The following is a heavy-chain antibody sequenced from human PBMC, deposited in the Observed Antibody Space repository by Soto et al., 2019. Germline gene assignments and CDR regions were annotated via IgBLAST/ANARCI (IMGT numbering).Heavy chain of an antibody. CDR2: IWYDGSNK. CDR3: ARKGFDSCSGGRCLAVVNYYMDV. CDR1: GFTFSNYG. D-gene: IGHD2-15*01. J-gene: IGHJ6*04. V-gene: IGHV3-33*03. Sequence: GGSLRLSCTASGFTFSNYGVHWARQAPGKGLEWVALIWYDGSNKFYADSVKGRFTISRDNSKNTLYLQMDSLRAEDTAVYYCARKGFDSCSGGRCLAVVNYYMDVWGKGTTVTVSS.